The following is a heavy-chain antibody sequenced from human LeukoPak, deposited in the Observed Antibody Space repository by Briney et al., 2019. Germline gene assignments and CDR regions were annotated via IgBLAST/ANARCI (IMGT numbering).Heavy chain of an antibody. J-gene: IGHJ2*01. V-gene: IGHV4-39*07. CDR3: ARLRYYDILTGTRTHWYFDL. CDR1: GGSISSSGYY. Sequence: PSETLSLTCTVSGGSISSSGYYWDWIRQPPGKGLQWIGNIYYSGSTYYNPSLKSRVTISIDTSKNQFSLKLSSVTAADTAVYYCARLRYYDILTGTRTHWYFDLWGRGTLVTVSS. CDR2: IYYSGST. D-gene: IGHD3-9*01.